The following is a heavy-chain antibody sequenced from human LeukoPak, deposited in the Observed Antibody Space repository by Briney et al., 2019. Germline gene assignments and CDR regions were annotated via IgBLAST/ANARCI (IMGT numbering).Heavy chain of an antibody. CDR1: GDTFSSYA. D-gene: IGHD3-10*01. CDR3: ASGVEDYYGSGSYYHLDY. J-gene: IGHJ4*02. Sequence: SVKVSCKASGDTFSSYAIGWVQQAPGQGLEWIGGIIPIFGTANYAQKFQGRVTITTDESTSTAYMELSSLRSEDTAVYYCASGVEDYYGSGSYYHLDYWGQGTLVTVSS. CDR2: IIPIFGTA. V-gene: IGHV1-69*05.